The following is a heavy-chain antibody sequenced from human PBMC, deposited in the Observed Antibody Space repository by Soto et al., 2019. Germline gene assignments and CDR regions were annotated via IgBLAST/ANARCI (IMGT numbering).Heavy chain of an antibody. J-gene: IGHJ6*02. V-gene: IGHV1-69*12. D-gene: IGHD2-2*01. CDR2: IIPIFGTA. Sequence: QVQLVQSGAEVKKPGSSVKVSCKASGGTFISYAISWVRQAPGQGLEWMGGIIPIFGTANYAQKFQGRVTLPAVESMSTAYMELSSMQSEDTAVYYCARDQYPLGVHYYDGMDVWGQGTTVTVSS. CDR1: GGTFISYA. CDR3: ARDQYPLGVHYYDGMDV.